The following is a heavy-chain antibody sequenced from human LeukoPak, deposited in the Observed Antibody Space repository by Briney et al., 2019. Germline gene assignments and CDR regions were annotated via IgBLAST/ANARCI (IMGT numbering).Heavy chain of an antibody. J-gene: IGHJ5*02. CDR2: INPSGGST. D-gene: IGHD5-24*01. CDR1: GYTFTSYY. Sequence: ASVKVSCKASGYTFTSYYMHWVRQAPGQGLEWMGIINPSGGSTSYAQKFQGRVTMTRDMSTSTVYMELSSLRAEDTAVYYCAKVWSEGGYNSVGRRDWFDPWGQGTLVTVSS. V-gene: IGHV1-46*01. CDR3: AKVWSEGGYNSVGRRDWFDP.